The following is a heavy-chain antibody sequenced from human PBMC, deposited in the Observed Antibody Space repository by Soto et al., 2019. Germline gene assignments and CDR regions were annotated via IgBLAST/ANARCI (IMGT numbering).Heavy chain of an antibody. CDR3: ARDRVESGYPEYFQH. CDR1: GFTVSSNY. J-gene: IGHJ1*01. V-gene: IGHV3-53*01. Sequence: EVQLVESGGGLIQPGGSLRLSCAASGFTVSSNYMSWVRQAPGKGLEWVSVIYSGGSTYYADSVKGRFTISRDNSKNTLYHQMNSLIAEDTAVYYCARDRVESGYPEYFQHWGQGTLVTVSP. D-gene: IGHD3-22*01. CDR2: IYSGGST.